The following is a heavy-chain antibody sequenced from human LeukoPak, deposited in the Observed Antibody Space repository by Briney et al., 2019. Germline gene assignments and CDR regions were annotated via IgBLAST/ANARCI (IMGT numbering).Heavy chain of an antibody. CDR3: AKLSQVVVVTQIDY. J-gene: IGHJ4*02. V-gene: IGHV3-23*01. Sequence: PGGSLRLSCTVSGFTFSSYAMSWVRQAPGKGLEWVSGITGIGGSTYYADSVKGRFTISRDNSKNTLYLQMNSLRAEDTAVYYCAKLSQVVVVTQIDYWGQGTLVTVSS. CDR1: GFTFSSYA. D-gene: IGHD3-22*01. CDR2: ITGIGGST.